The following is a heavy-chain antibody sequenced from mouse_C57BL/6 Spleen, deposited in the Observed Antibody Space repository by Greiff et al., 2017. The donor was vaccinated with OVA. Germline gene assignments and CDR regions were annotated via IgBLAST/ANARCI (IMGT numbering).Heavy chain of an antibody. Sequence: QVQLQQSGAELVRPGASVTLSCKASGYTFTDYEMHWVKQTPVHGLEWIGAVDPETGGTAYNQKFKGKAILTADKSSSTAYMELRSLTSEDSAVYYCTRQRTTVVATGFDFWGQGTTLTVSS. D-gene: IGHD1-1*01. CDR2: VDPETGGT. V-gene: IGHV1-15*01. CDR1: GYTFTDYE. CDR3: TRQRTTVVATGFDF. J-gene: IGHJ2*01.